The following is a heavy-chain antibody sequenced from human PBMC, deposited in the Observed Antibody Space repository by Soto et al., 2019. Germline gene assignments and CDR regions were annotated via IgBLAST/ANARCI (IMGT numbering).Heavy chain of an antibody. J-gene: IGHJ4*02. CDR1: GYTFTSYA. V-gene: IGHV1-18*01. D-gene: IGHD6-13*01. Sequence: QVQLVQSEGEVKKPGASVKISCRASGYTFTSYAINWVRQAPGQGLEWMGWISAHSGNTNYAQKVQGRVTMTTDTATSTAYMELRSLRSDDTAIYYCAIIAASGIVHDVDFWGQGTLVTVSS. CDR2: ISAHSGNT. CDR3: AIIAASGIVHDVDF.